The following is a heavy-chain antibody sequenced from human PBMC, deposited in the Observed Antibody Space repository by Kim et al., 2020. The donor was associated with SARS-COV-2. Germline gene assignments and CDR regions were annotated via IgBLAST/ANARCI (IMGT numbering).Heavy chain of an antibody. D-gene: IGHD6-6*01. Sequence: YVNAVKNRFTITGDNSKNRLYLQMNSLGAEDTAVYNCAKSIAARLADFDYWGQGTLVTVSS. CDR3: AKSIAARLADFDY. V-gene: IGHV3-23*01. J-gene: IGHJ4*02.